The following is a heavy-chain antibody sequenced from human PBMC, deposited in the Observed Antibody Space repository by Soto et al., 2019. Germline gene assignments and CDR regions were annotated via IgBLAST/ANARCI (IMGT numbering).Heavy chain of an antibody. J-gene: IGHJ6*02. CDR2: ISGSGGST. Sequence: PGGSLRLSCAASGFTFSSYAMSWVRQAPGKGLEWVSAISGSGGSTYYADSVKGRFTISRDNSKNTLYLQMNSLRAEDTAVYYCAKDHNGGTVKVYYYYYGMDVWGQGTTVTVSS. CDR1: GFTFSSYA. D-gene: IGHD4-4*01. V-gene: IGHV3-23*01. CDR3: AKDHNGGTVKVYYYYYGMDV.